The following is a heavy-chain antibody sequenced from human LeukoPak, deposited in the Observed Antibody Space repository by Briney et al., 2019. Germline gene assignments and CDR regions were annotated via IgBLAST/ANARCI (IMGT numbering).Heavy chain of an antibody. V-gene: IGHV4-34*01. CDR3: ARRQGVRYSSSPRPHWFDP. CDR1: GGSFSGYY. J-gene: IGHJ5*02. CDR2: INHSGST. Sequence: SETLSLTCAVYGGSFSGYYWSWIRQPPGEGLEWIGEINHSGSTNYNPSLKSRVTISVDTSKNQFSLKLSSVTAADTAVYYCARRQGVRYSSSPRPHWFDPWGQGTLVTVSS. D-gene: IGHD6-13*01.